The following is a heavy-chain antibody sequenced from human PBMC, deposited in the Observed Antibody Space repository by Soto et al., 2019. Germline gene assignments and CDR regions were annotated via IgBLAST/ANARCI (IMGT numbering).Heavy chain of an antibody. V-gene: IGHV3-66*01. CDR1: GFTVSSHY. CDR3: SRDDVYRSGGSCYGIPRDV. Sequence: EVQLVESGGDLVQPGGSLRLSCAASGFTVSSHYMNWVRQAPGKGLEWVSIIQSDGSTFYADSVKGRFTISRDNSKTTLFLQMNSLRVDDTAMYYCSRDDVYRSGGSCYGIPRDVLGRGTTVTVSS. J-gene: IGHJ6*04. D-gene: IGHD2-15*01. CDR2: IQSDGST.